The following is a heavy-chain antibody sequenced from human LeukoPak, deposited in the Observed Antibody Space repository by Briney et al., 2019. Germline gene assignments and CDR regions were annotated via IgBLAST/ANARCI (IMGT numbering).Heavy chain of an antibody. CDR3: ARGSRNALFDY. CDR2: ISADNGNT. V-gene: IGHV1-18*04. Sequence: ASVKVSCKASGYTFTGYYMHWVRQAPGQGLEWMGWISADNGNTNYAQKVQGRVTMTTDTSTSTAYMELRSLRSDDTAVYYCARGSRNALFDYWGQGTLVTVSS. J-gene: IGHJ4*02. CDR1: GYTFTGYY.